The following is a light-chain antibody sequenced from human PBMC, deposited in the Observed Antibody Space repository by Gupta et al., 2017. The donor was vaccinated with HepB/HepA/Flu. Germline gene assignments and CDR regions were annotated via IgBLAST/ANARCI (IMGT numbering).Light chain of an antibody. Sequence: DIQMTQSPSSLSASVGDRVTITCRASQSISSYLNWYQQKPGKAPKLLIHAASSLQSGVPSRFSGSGSGTDFTLTISSLQPEDFATYYCQQSYSTGVTFGPGTKVDIK. CDR3: QQSYSTGVT. CDR2: AAS. CDR1: QSISSY. J-gene: IGKJ3*01. V-gene: IGKV1-39*01.